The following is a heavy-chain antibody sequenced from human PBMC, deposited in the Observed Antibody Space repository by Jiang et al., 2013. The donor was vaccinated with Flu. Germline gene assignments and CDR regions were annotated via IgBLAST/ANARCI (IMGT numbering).Heavy chain of an antibody. CDR1: GFTFNIYW. CDR2: LNTDGSRI. V-gene: IGHV3-74*01. CDR3: ARDLSGRDDY. D-gene: IGHD3-9*01. Sequence: VQLVESGGGLVQPGGSLTLSCAVSGFTFNIYWMHWVRQAPGKGLVWVSRLNTDGSRIDYADSVKGRFTISRDNAKNTLYLQMNSLRAEDTAVYYCARDLSGRDDYWGQGTLVTVSS. J-gene: IGHJ4*02.